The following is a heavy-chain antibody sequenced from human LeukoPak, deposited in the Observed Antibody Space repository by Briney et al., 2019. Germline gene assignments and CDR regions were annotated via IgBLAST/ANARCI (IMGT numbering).Heavy chain of an antibody. D-gene: IGHD4-23*01. J-gene: IGHJ4*02. Sequence: ASVKVSCKASRYTFTSYGIRSVREAPGQGLEWMGWISAYNGNTNYTQTLQGRVTMTTDTSTSTAYMELRSLRSDDTAVYYCARGRRLAVVKEYYFDYWGQGTLVTVSS. CDR1: RYTFTSYG. CDR3: ARGRRLAVVKEYYFDY. V-gene: IGHV1-18*01. CDR2: ISAYNGNT.